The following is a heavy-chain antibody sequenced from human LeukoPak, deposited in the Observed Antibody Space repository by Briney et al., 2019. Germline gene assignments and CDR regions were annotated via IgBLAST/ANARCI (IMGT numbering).Heavy chain of an antibody. D-gene: IGHD3-22*01. CDR2: ISGSGGST. V-gene: IGHV3-23*01. CDR3: AKDITYYYDSSGFNAFGI. Sequence: PGRSLRLSCAASGFTFSSYAMSWVRQAPGKGLEWVSAISGSGGSTYYADSVKGRFTISRDNSKNTLYLQMNSLRAEDMALYYCAKDITYYYDSSGFNAFGIWGQGTMVTVSS. CDR1: GFTFSSYA. J-gene: IGHJ3*02.